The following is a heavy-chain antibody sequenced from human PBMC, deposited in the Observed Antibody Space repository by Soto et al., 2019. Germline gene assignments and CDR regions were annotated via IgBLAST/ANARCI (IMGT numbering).Heavy chain of an antibody. CDR2: IILIVGTA. D-gene: IGHD6-13*01. CDR1: GGTFSGYA. Sequence: SVNVCCKASGGTFSGYAISWVRQAPGQGLEWMGGIILIVGTASYAQKFQSRVTITAEDSPSTAYMELSRLRSEDTAVYYCGREGSTSSWYEESWFDPWGPGTLLTVSS. V-gene: IGHV1-69*13. J-gene: IGHJ5*02. CDR3: GREGSTSSWYEESWFDP.